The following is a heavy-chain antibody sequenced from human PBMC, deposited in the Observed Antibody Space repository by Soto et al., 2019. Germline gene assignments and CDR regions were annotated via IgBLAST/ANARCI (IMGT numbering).Heavy chain of an antibody. J-gene: IGHJ4*02. D-gene: IGHD6-19*01. V-gene: IGHV3-30*18. CDR1: GFTFGSYG. CDR2: ISYDGSNK. Sequence: QVQLVESGGGVVQPGRSLRLSCAASGFTFGSYGMHWVRQAPGKGLEWVAVISYDGSNKYYADSVKGRFTISRDNSKNTLYLQMNSLRAEDTAVYYCAKEDSSGWSYCFDYWGQGTLVTVSS. CDR3: AKEDSSGWSYCFDY.